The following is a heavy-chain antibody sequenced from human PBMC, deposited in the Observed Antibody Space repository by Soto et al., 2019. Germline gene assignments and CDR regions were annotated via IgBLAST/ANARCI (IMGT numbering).Heavy chain of an antibody. CDR2: ISSSSSTI. CDR1: GFTFSSYS. J-gene: IGHJ6*02. V-gene: IGHV3-48*02. Sequence: PGGSLRLSCAASGFTFSSYSMNWVRQAPGKGLEWVSYISSSSSTIYYADSVKGRFTISRDNAKNSLYLQMNSLRDEDTAVYYCARVDDRYDFWSGYYRPNSHGMDVWGQGTTVTVSS. CDR3: ARVDDRYDFWSGYYRPNSHGMDV. D-gene: IGHD3-3*01.